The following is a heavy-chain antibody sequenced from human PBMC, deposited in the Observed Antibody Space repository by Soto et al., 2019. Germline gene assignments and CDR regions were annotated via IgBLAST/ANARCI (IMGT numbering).Heavy chain of an antibody. V-gene: IGHV4-59*01. Sequence: PSETLSLTCTVSGGSIRTYYWNWIRQPPGKGLEWIGYMYYGGSTNYNPSLKIRAPVSGDTSKIDFSLKLTFVTVADTAVYYCARSTGYGDSYFDYWGRGTLVTVSS. CDR2: MYYGGST. CDR3: ARSTGYGDSYFDY. CDR1: GGSIRTYY. J-gene: IGHJ4*02. D-gene: IGHD4-17*01.